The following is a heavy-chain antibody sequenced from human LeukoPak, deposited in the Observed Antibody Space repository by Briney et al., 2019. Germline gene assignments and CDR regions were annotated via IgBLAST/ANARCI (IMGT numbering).Heavy chain of an antibody. J-gene: IGHJ4*02. Sequence: GSLILSCAASGFTFSNYAMHWVRQAPGKGLEWVAVISYDGSNKYYADSVKGRFTISRDNAKNSLYLQMNSLRAEDTAVYYCASRAHFWSGPGGWGQGTLVTVSS. D-gene: IGHD3-3*02. CDR2: ISYDGSNK. CDR1: GFTFSNYA. CDR3: ASRAHFWSGPGG. V-gene: IGHV3-30-3*01.